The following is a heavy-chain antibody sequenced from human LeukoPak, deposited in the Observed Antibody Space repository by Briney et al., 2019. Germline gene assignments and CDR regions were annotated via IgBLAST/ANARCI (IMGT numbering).Heavy chain of an antibody. V-gene: IGHV3-23*01. J-gene: IGHJ4*02. D-gene: IGHD3-9*01. CDR3: AKEGDILTGYYPFTPFDY. CDR2: ISGSGGST. CDR1: GFTFSSYA. Sequence: GGSPRLSCAASGFTFSSYAMSWVRQAPGKGLEWVSAISGSGGSTYYADSVKGRFTISRDNSKNTLYLQMNSLRAEDTAVYYCAKEGDILTGYYPFTPFDYWGQGTLVTVSS.